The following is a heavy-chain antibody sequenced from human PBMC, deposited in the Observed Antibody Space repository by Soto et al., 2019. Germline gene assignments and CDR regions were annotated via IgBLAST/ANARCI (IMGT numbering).Heavy chain of an antibody. CDR2: ISSSSNYI. V-gene: IGHV3-21*01. CDR1: GFTFSTYT. D-gene: IGHD3-22*01. CDR3: ARDRVRASVAAITSDX. Sequence: LRLSCATSGFTFSTYTMNWFRQAPGKGLEWVSSISSSSNYIYYADSLKCRFTISRDNAKNSLFLQMNSLRAEDTAVYYCARDRVRASVAAITSDXWGQGTLVTVSX. J-gene: IGHJ4*02.